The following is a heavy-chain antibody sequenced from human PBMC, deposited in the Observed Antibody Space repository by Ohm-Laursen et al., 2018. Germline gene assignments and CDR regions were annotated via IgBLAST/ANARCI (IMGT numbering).Heavy chain of an antibody. CDR3: ARGFDRAARDN. CDR2: ISHGGGT. J-gene: IGHJ4*02. D-gene: IGHD6-6*01. CDR1: GGSLSGYY. Sequence: GTLSLTCAVYGGSLSGYYWSWIRQSPGKGLEWIGEISHGGGTKYNPSLKSRVTLSADTSKKQFSPKLNSVTAADAALYYCARGFDRAARDNWGQGTLVTVSS. V-gene: IGHV4-34*01.